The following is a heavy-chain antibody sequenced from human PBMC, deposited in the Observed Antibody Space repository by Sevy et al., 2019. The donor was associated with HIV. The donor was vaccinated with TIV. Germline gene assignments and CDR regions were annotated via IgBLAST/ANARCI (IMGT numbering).Heavy chain of an antibody. Sequence: GGSRLSCAASGITLTPYWMHWVRQAPGKGLVWVSRINSDGSSTSYAESVKGRFTISRDNGKNTLYLQMKSLRVEDTAMYFCSRGLYYYDMRGHQEPGDYWGQGVLVTVS. CDR2: INSDGSST. J-gene: IGHJ4*02. D-gene: IGHD3-22*01. CDR3: SRGLYYYDMRGHQEPGDY. V-gene: IGHV3-74*01. CDR1: GITLTPYW.